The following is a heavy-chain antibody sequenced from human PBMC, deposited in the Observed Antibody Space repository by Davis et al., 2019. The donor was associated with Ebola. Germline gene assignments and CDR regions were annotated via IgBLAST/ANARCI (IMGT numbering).Heavy chain of an antibody. J-gene: IGHJ4*02. D-gene: IGHD4-17*01. CDR3: ARLGSGDYGIDY. CDR2: IYYSGST. Sequence: SETLSLTCTVSGGSISSYYWSWIRQPPGQGLEWIGYIYYSGSTNYNPSLKSRVTISVDTSKNQFSLKLSFVAAADTAVYFCARLGSGDYGIDYWGQGTLVTVSS. CDR1: GGSISSYY. V-gene: IGHV4-59*08.